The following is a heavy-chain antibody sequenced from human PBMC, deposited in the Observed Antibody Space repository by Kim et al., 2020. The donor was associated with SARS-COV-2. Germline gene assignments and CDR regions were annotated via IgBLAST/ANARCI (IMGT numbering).Heavy chain of an antibody. Sequence: ASVKVSCKASGYTFTGYYMHWVRQAPGQGLEWMGWINPNSGGTNYAQKFQGWVTMTRDTSISTAYMELSRLRSDDTAVYYCARGSPIFRYNWNDVSWYFDLWGRGTLVTVSS. D-gene: IGHD1-1*01. J-gene: IGHJ2*01. V-gene: IGHV1-2*04. CDR2: INPNSGGT. CDR1: GYTFTGYY. CDR3: ARGSPIFRYNWNDVSWYFDL.